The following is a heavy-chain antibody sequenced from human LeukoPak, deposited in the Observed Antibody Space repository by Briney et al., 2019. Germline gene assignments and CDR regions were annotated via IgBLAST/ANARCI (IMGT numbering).Heavy chain of an antibody. J-gene: IGHJ4*02. CDR1: GFTFDDYV. D-gene: IGHD4-17*01. CDR2: LNGNGDNT. V-gene: IGHV3-20*04. CDR3: ARLDDYGDYGYFDY. Sequence: GGSLRLSCAASGFTFDDYVMNWVRQAPGKGLEWVSGLNGNGDNTGFADSVKGRFTISRDNAKNSLYLQMNSLRAEDTAVYYCARLDDYGDYGYFDYWGQGTLVTVSS.